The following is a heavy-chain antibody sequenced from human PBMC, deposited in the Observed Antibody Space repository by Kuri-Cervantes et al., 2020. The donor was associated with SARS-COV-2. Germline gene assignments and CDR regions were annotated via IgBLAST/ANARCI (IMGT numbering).Heavy chain of an antibody. CDR1: GFSLSTSGMC. CDR3: ARISYDFWSGYHLFDY. J-gene: IGHJ4*02. Sequence: SGPTLVKPTETLTLTCTVSGFSLSTSGMCVSWIRQPPGKALEWLARIDWDDVKYYSTSLKTRLTISKDTSKNQVVLTMTNMDPVDTATYYCARISYDFWSGYHLFDYWGQGTLVTVSS. CDR2: IDWDDVK. D-gene: IGHD3-3*01. V-gene: IGHV2-70*11.